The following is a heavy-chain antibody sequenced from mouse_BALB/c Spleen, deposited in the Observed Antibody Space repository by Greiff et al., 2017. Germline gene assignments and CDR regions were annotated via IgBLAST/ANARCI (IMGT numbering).Heavy chain of an antibody. CDR1: GFSLTSYG. V-gene: IGHV2-9*02. J-gene: IGHJ4*01. CDR2: IWAGGST. D-gene: IGHD2-1*01. CDR3: AREDGKYDYYAMDY. Sequence: VHLVESGPGLVAPSQSLSITCTVSGFSLTSYGVHWVRQPPGKGLEWLGVIWAGGSTNYNSALMSRLSISKDNSKRQVFLKMNSLQTDDTAMYYCAREDGKYDYYAMDYWGQGTSVTVSS.